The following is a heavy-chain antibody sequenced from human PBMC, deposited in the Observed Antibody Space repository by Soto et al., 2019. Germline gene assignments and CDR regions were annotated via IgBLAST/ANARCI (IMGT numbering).Heavy chain of an antibody. V-gene: IGHV4-59*08. D-gene: IGHD3-3*01. Sequence: SETLSLTCTVAGGSISSYYWSWIRQPPGKGLEWIGYIYYSGSTNYNPSLKSRVTISVDTSKNQFSLKLSSVTAADTAVYYCARLPDWGNYYDFWSGYSPSYYMDVWGKGTTVTVSS. CDR1: GGSISSYY. J-gene: IGHJ6*03. CDR2: IYYSGST. CDR3: ARLPDWGNYYDFWSGYSPSYYMDV.